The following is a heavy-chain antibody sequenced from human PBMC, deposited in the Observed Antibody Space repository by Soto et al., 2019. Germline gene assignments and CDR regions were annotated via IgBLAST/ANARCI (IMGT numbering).Heavy chain of an antibody. CDR2: IKQDGSDK. V-gene: IGHV3-7*01. D-gene: IGHD1-1*01. CDR3: ARNRDDAFDY. CDR1: GFMFSNYG. J-gene: IGHJ4*02. Sequence: EVQLVESGGGLVQRGGSLRVSCAASGFMFSNYGMSWVRQAAGKGLEWVAIIKQDGSDKYYVDSVKGRFTISRDNAKTSLYLQMNSLRIEDAAVYYCARNRDDAFDYWGRGTLVTVSS.